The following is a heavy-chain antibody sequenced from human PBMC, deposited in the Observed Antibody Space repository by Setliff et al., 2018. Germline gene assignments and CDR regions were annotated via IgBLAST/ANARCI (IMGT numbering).Heavy chain of an antibody. D-gene: IGHD6-13*01. CDR3: ARADYSSSLHYFDC. V-gene: IGHV1-18*01. Sequence: PSVKVSCKTSGYPFTNYGLTWVRQAPGQGLEWMGWISGHNGDTKLAQNFQGRVTVTTDTFTNTGYMELRSLRSDDTAFYYCARADYSSSLHYFDCWGQGTLVTVSS. CDR2: ISGHNGDT. CDR1: GYPFTNYG. J-gene: IGHJ4*02.